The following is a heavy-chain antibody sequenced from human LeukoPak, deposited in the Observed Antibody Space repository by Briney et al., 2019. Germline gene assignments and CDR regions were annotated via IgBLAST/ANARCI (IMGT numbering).Heavy chain of an antibody. CDR2: ISGSGGST. CDR1: GFTFSSYA. V-gene: IGHV3-23*01. CDR3: AKSPGIYYPYYFDY. Sequence: GGSLRLSCAASGFTFSSYAMNWVRQAPGKGLEWVSSISGSGGSTYYADSVKGRFTISRDNSQNTLYLQMNSLRAEDTALYYCAKSPGIYYPYYFDYWGQGTLATVSS. J-gene: IGHJ4*02. D-gene: IGHD3-10*01.